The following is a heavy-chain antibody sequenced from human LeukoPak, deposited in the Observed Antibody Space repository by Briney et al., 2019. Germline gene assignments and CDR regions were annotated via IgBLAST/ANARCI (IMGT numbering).Heavy chain of an antibody. J-gene: IGHJ4*02. CDR2: INHSGNT. CDR1: GGSFSGYY. CDR3: ARHATVTSFTFAY. Sequence: SETLSLTCAVYGGSFSGYYWSWIRQPPGKGLEWIGEINHSGNTYYNPSFKSRVSISVDTSKNQFSLELNSVTAADTAVYYCARHATVTSFTFAYWGQGILVTVSS. V-gene: IGHV4-34*01. D-gene: IGHD4-17*01.